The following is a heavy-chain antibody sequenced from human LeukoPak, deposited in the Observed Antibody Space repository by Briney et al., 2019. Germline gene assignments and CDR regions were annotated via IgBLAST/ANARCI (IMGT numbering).Heavy chain of an antibody. V-gene: IGHV4-39*01. D-gene: IGHD6-13*01. Sequence: SETLSLTCTVSGGSISSSSYYWGWIRQPPGKGLEWIGSIYYSGSTYYNPSLKSRVTISVDTSKNQFSLKLSSVTAADTAVYYCARHQRAAGTSNYFDYWGQGTLVTVSS. CDR1: GGSISSSSYY. J-gene: IGHJ4*02. CDR2: IYYSGST. CDR3: ARHQRAAGTSNYFDY.